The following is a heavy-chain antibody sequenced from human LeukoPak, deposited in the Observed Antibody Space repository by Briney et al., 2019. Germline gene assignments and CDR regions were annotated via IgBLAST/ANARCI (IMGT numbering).Heavy chain of an antibody. Sequence: GGSLRLSCAASGFTVSTNYMSWVRQAPGKGLEWVSVLWSGGTTSYADSVKGRFTISRDNSKNTLYLQMNSLRAEDTAVYFCANLGTLRDGDYWGQGTLVTVSS. CDR2: LWSGGTT. D-gene: IGHD2-15*01. CDR1: GFTVSTNY. J-gene: IGHJ4*02. V-gene: IGHV3-66*01. CDR3: ANLGTLRDGDY.